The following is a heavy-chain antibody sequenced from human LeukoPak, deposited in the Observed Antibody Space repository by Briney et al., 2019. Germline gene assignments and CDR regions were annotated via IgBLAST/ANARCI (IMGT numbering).Heavy chain of an antibody. CDR3: ARDTLYTYYYDSSGYSEDAFDI. D-gene: IGHD3-22*01. Sequence: GASVKVSCKASGGTFSSYAISWVRQAPGQGLEWMGRIIPILGIANYAQKLQGRVTMTTDTSTSTAYMELRSLRSDDTAVYYCARDTLYTYYYDSSGYSEDAFDIWGQGTMVTVSS. CDR1: GGTFSSYA. CDR2: IIPILGIA. J-gene: IGHJ3*02. V-gene: IGHV1-69*04.